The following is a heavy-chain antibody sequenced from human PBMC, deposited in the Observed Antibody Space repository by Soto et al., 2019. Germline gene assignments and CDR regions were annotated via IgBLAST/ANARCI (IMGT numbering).Heavy chain of an antibody. V-gene: IGHV1-2*04. J-gene: IGHJ6*02. CDR2: INPNSGGT. D-gene: IGHD6-19*01. CDR1: GYTLTGYY. Sequence: ASVKVSCKASGYTLTGYYMHWVRQAPGQGLEWMGWINPNSGGTNYAQKFQGWVTMTRDTSISTAYMELSRLRSDDAAVYYCARDMVAVAGTWGYYYYGMDVWGQGTTVTVSS. CDR3: ARDMVAVAGTWGYYYYGMDV.